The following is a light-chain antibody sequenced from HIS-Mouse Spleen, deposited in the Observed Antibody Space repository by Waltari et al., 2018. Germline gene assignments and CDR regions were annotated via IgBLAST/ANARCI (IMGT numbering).Light chain of an antibody. CDR1: SSDVGGYNY. Sequence: QSALTQPRSVSGSPGQSVTTPCTGTSSDVGGYNYVPRYQQHPGKAPKLLISDVSKRPSGVPDRFSGSKSGNTASLTISGLQAEDEADYYCCSYAGSYTLVFGGGTKLTVL. J-gene: IGLJ3*02. CDR3: CSYAGSYTLV. CDR2: DVS. V-gene: IGLV2-11*01.